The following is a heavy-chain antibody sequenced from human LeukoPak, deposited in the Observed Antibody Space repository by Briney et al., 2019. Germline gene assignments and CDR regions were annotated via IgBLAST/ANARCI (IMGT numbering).Heavy chain of an antibody. CDR3: ARVGGYSGFY. V-gene: IGHV4-59*01. D-gene: IGHD5-12*01. Sequence: SETLSLTCTVSGGSISSYYWSWIRQPPGKGLEWIGYIHDNGRTTYNPSLRSRVTISVDTSKSQFSLKLNSLTTTDTAVYYCARVGGYSGFYWGQGTLVTVSS. CDR1: GGSISSYY. J-gene: IGHJ4*02. CDR2: IHDNGRT.